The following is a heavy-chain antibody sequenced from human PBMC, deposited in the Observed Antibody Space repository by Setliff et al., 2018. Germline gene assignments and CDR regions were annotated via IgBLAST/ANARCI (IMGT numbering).Heavy chain of an antibody. CDR1: SGSISTDPYF. CDR2: ISYSGRT. CDR3: ARVAYPNGGSCRYFDT. V-gene: IGHV4-31*11. D-gene: IGHD2-15*01. J-gene: IGHJ4*02. Sequence: SETLSLTCAVSSGSISTDPYFWTWIRQHPVKGLEWIGYISYSGRTSYNPSLYSRITVSLDRSKNQFSLQLTSVTAADTAMYYCARVAYPNGGSCRYFDTWGQGTLVTV.